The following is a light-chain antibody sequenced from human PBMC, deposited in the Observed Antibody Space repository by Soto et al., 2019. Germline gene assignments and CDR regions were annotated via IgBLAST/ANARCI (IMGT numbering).Light chain of an antibody. J-gene: IGKJ1*01. CDR1: QSVSSSY. V-gene: IGKV3-20*01. CDR3: QQYGSSLRT. CDR2: GAS. Sequence: EIVLTQSPGTLSLSPGERATLSCRASQSVSSSYLAWYQQKPGQAPRLLIYGASSRATGIPDRFSGSGSGTDFTLTISRLEPADFAGYFCQQYGSSLRTFGQGTKVEIK.